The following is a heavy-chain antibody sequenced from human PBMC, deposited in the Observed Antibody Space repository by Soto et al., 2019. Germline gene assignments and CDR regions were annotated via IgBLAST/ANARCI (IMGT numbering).Heavy chain of an antibody. CDR1: GFSFSSYW. CDR3: ARARIDL. J-gene: IGHJ2*01. Sequence: EMQLVESGGGLVQPGGSLRLSCAASGFSFSSYWMTWVRQAPGKGLEWVANISPDGSDKYYVDSVKGRFTISRDHVKNSLYLQVNSLRVDDTALYYCARARIDLWGRGTLVTVSS. V-gene: IGHV3-7*01. CDR2: ISPDGSDK.